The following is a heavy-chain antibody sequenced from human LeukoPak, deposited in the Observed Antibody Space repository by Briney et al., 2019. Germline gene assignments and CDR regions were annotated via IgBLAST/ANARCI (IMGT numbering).Heavy chain of an antibody. CDR1: GFTFSSYS. CDR3: ARARGFYGYKDY. Sequence: PGGSLRLSCAASGFTFSSYSMNWVRQAPGKGLEWVSSISSSSSYIYYADSVKGRFTISRDNAKNSLYLQMNSPRAEDTAVYYCARARGFYGYKDYWGQGTLVTVSS. CDR2: ISSSSSYI. D-gene: IGHD5-24*01. V-gene: IGHV3-21*01. J-gene: IGHJ4*02.